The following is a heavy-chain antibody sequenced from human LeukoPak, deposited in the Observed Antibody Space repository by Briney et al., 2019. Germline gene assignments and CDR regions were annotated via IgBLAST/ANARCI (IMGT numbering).Heavy chain of an antibody. CDR2: IYYSGST. CDR3: ARGRDVVVVAATPGYYYMDV. Sequence: PSETLSLTCTVSGASISSYYWSWIRQPPGKGLEWIGYIYYSGSTNYNPSLKSRVTISVDTSKNQFSLKLSSVTAADTAVYYCARGRDVVVVAATPGYYYMDVWGKGTTVTVSS. D-gene: IGHD2-15*01. CDR1: GASISSYY. J-gene: IGHJ6*03. V-gene: IGHV4-59*01.